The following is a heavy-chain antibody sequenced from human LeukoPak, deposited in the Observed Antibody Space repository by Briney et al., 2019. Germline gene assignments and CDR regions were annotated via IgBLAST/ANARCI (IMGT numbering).Heavy chain of an antibody. Sequence: SETLSLTCTVSGDSISSGGYYWSWIRQPPGKGLEWIGYIYHSGNTYYNPSLKSRVTISVDTSKNQFSLKVSSVTAADTAVYYCARRPGFWSGYSRFRDWGQGTLVTVSS. CDR2: IYHSGNT. V-gene: IGHV4-30-2*01. J-gene: IGHJ4*02. CDR3: ARRPGFWSGYSRFRD. CDR1: GDSISSGGYY. D-gene: IGHD3-3*01.